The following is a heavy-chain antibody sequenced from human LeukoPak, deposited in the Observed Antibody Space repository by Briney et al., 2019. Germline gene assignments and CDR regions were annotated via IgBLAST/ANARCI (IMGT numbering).Heavy chain of an antibody. Sequence: PGGSLRLSCAVSGFTFSTHSMSWVRQAPGKGLEWVSVIYSGGSTYYADSVKGRFTISRHNSKNTLYLQMNSLRAEDTAVYYCASSLLLWFGELSGEYYYYYYGMDVWGQGTTVTVSS. CDR3: ASSLLLWFGELSGEYYYYYYGMDV. V-gene: IGHV3-53*04. J-gene: IGHJ6*02. CDR1: GFTFSTHS. D-gene: IGHD3-10*01. CDR2: IYSGGST.